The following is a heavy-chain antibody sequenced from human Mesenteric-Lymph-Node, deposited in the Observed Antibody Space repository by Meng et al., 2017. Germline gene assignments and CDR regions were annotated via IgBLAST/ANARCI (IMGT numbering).Heavy chain of an antibody. V-gene: IGHV4-38-2*02. Sequence: SETLSLTCTVSGYSISNGYYWNWIRQSPGTGLECIGSIYPSGTTFLNPSLKSRVALSVDASKNQFSLKLSSVTAADTAVYYCARSSASWHFIDHWGQGTLVTVYS. D-gene: IGHD2-2*01. CDR2: IYPSGTT. CDR3: ARSSASWHFIDH. CDR1: GYSISNGYY. J-gene: IGHJ4*02.